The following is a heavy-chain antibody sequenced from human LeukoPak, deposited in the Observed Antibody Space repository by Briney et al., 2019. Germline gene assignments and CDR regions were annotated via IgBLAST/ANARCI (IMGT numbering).Heavy chain of an antibody. Sequence: PGGSLRLSWAASGFTFSAYAMSWVRKAPGKGLELVSAISGSDTGTYYADSVKGRFTISRDNSKNTLYLQMNRLRADDTAIYYCAKGLYHYFGSGSYTLDFWGQGTQVTVSS. CDR2: ISGSDTGT. V-gene: IGHV3-23*01. CDR1: GFTFSAYA. J-gene: IGHJ4*02. CDR3: AKGLYHYFGSGSYTLDF. D-gene: IGHD3-10*01.